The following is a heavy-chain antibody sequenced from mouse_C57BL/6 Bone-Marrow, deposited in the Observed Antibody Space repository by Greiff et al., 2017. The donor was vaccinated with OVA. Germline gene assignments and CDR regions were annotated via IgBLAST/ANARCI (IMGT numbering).Heavy chain of an antibody. CDR1: GFTFTDYY. J-gene: IGHJ4*01. CDR2: IRNNAHGSPS. D-gene: IGHD2-2*01. CDR3: AIPHYGDDGYYAMDY. V-gene: IGHV7-3*01. Sequence: EVMLVESGGGLVQPGGSLSLSCAASGFTFTDYYMSWVRQPPGKALEWLGFIRNNAHGSPSSYRSSVPGRFTISRDNSQSILYLQMNALRAEDSATYYCAIPHYGDDGYYAMDYWGQGTSVTVSS.